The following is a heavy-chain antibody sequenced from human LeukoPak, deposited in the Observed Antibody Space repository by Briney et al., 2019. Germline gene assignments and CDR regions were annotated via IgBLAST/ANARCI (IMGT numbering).Heavy chain of an antibody. CDR3: ARRAAAGRCFYY. V-gene: IGHV3-11*01. Sequence: PGGSLRLSCAVSGFTFSDYYMSWIRQAPGKGLEWVSYISSGGSTISHADPVKGRLTISRDNAENSLYLQMNSLRAEDTAVYYCARRAAAGRCFYYWGQGTLVSVS. D-gene: IGHD6-13*01. J-gene: IGHJ4*02. CDR1: GFTFSDYY. CDR2: ISSGGSTI.